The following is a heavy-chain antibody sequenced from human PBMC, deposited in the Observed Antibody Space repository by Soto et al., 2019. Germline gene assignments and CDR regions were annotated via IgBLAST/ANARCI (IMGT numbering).Heavy chain of an antibody. V-gene: IGHV4-34*01. J-gene: IGHJ5*02. CDR1: GGSFSDYH. Sequence: SETLSLTCAVYGGSFSDYHWTWIRQPPGKGLEWIGEITNSGTTNYNPSLKGRVTLSVDTSKNQFSLKLSSVTAADTAVYYCARTYDFWSGYPQGCWFDPWGQGTLVTVSS. CDR2: ITNSGTT. CDR3: ARTYDFWSGYPQGCWFDP. D-gene: IGHD3-3*01.